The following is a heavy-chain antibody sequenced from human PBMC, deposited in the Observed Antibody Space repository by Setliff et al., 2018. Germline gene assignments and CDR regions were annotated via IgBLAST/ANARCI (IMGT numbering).Heavy chain of an antibody. J-gene: IGHJ3*02. Sequence: LTCAVYGGSFSGYYWSGIRQPPGKGLEWIGEINHSGSTNYNPSLKSRVTISVDTSKNQFSLKLSSVTAADTAVYYCARSGYYDFWSGFLNDAFDIWGQGTMVTV. CDR3: ARSGYYDFWSGFLNDAFDI. CDR1: GGSFSGYY. D-gene: IGHD3-3*01. CDR2: INHSGST. V-gene: IGHV4-34*01.